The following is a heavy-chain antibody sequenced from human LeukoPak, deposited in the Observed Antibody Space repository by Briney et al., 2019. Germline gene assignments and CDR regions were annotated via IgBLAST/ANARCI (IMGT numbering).Heavy chain of an antibody. J-gene: IGHJ3*02. V-gene: IGHV3-23*01. CDR3: AKGRDEGYYYDSSGYSDAFDI. Sequence: GGSLRLSCAASGFTFSSYAMSWVRQAPGKGLEWVSAISGSGGSTYYADSVKGRFTIPRDNSKNTLYLQMNSLRAEDTAVYYCAKGRDEGYYYDSSGYSDAFDIWGQGTMVTVSS. CDR1: GFTFSSYA. CDR2: ISGSGGST. D-gene: IGHD3-22*01.